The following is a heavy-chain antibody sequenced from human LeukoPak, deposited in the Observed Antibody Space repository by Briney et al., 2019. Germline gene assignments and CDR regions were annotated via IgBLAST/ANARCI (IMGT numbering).Heavy chain of an antibody. CDR2: ISSSSSNI. D-gene: IGHD1-26*01. CDR1: GFTFSSYS. Sequence: GGSLRLSCAASGFTFSSYSMNWVRQAPGRGLEWVSSISSSSSNIYYADSVKGRFTISRDNAKNSLYLQMNSLRAEDTALYYCARVSVYEVGAPYYFDYWGQGTLVTVSS. J-gene: IGHJ4*02. V-gene: IGHV3-21*04. CDR3: ARVSVYEVGAPYYFDY.